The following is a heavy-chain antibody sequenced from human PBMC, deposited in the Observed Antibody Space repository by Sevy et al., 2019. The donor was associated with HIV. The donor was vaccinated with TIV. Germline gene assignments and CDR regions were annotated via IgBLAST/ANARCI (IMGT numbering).Heavy chain of an antibody. CDR1: GGSFSGYY. V-gene: IGHV4-34*01. Sequence: SETLSLTCAVYGGSFSGYYWSWIRQPPGKGLEWIGEINNSGSTNYNPSLKSRVTISVDTSKNQFSLKLSSVTAADTAVYYCARGGLSGSYTRGFDYWGQGTLVTVSS. D-gene: IGHD1-26*01. CDR3: ARGGLSGSYTRGFDY. CDR2: INNSGST. J-gene: IGHJ4*02.